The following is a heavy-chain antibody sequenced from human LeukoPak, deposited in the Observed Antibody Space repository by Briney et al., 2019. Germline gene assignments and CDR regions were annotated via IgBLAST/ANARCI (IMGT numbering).Heavy chain of an antibody. J-gene: IGHJ3*01. D-gene: IGHD6-6*01. CDR1: GGSISSYY. CDR3: AKVYSSSSRDAFDV. CDR2: IYYSGST. V-gene: IGHV4-59*12. Sequence: PSETLSLTCTVSGGSISSYYWSWIRQPPGKGLEWIGYIYYSGSTNYNPSLKSRVTISADTSKKQFTLNLSSVTAADTAVYYCAKVYSSSSRDAFDVWGPGTMVTVSS.